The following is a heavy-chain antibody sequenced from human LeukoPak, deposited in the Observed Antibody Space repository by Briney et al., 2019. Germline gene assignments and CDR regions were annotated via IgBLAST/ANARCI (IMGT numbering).Heavy chain of an antibody. V-gene: IGHV1-69*08. J-gene: IGHJ5*02. CDR2: ITPVIETA. CDR3: ARVNLRGSNYNWFDP. Sequence: ASVKVSCKTSGGTFLSHIFSWVRQAPGHGLEWIGKITPVIETAKYAQTFQGRVSIYTDKDTTTVYMDLSGLRPDDTADYYCARVNLRGSNYNWFDPWGQGTRVTVSS. CDR1: GGTFLSHI. D-gene: IGHD3-10*01.